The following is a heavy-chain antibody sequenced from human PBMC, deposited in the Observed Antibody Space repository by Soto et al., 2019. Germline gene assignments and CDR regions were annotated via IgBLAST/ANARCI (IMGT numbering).Heavy chain of an antibody. CDR3: ARGRRIFDY. CDR2: IYHSGST. J-gene: IGHJ4*02. Sequence: SETLSLTCAVSGGSISSGCYSWSWIRQPPGKGLEWIGYIYHSGSTNYNPSLKSRVTISVDTSKNQFSLKLSSVTAADTAVYYCARGRRIFDYWGQGTLVTVSS. D-gene: IGHD2-15*01. V-gene: IGHV4-30-2*01. CDR1: GGSISSGCYS.